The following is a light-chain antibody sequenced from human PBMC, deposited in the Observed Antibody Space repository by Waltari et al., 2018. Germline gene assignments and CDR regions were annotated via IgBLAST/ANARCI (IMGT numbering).Light chain of an antibody. Sequence: DIQMTQSPSTLSASVGDRVTITCRASQTISSWLAWYQQKPGKAPKLLIYDASSLEGGVPSRFSGSGSGTEFTLTISRLEPEDFAVYSCQQYGTSRGFGQGTKVEIK. V-gene: IGKV1-5*01. J-gene: IGKJ1*01. CDR3: QQYGTSRG. CDR1: QTISSW. CDR2: DAS.